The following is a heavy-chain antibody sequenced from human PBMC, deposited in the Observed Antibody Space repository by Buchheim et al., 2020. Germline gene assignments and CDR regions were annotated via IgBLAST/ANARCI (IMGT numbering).Heavy chain of an antibody. D-gene: IGHD3-16*02. CDR2: INHSGST. V-gene: IGHV4-34*01. CDR1: GGSFSGYY. Sequence: QVQLQQWGAGLLKPSETLSLTCAVYGGSFSGYYWSWIRQPPGKGLEWIGEINHSGSTNYNPSLKSRVTISVDTSKNQFSLKLSSVAAADTAVYYCARGMWSHAPSFRYWGQGTL. J-gene: IGHJ4*02. CDR3: ARGMWSHAPSFRY.